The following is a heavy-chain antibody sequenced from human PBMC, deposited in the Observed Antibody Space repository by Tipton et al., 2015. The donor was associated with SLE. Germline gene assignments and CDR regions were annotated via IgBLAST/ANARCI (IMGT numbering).Heavy chain of an antibody. D-gene: IGHD3-22*01. CDR3: ARQYSTGYPDS. CDR2: VSDSGSA. CDR1: GGSISSYY. Sequence: TLSLTCTVSGGSISSYYWSWIRQPPGKGLEWIGDVSDSGSANYNPSLKSRVSISADTSKKQISLRLTSVTAADTAVYFCARQYSTGYPDSWGQGTRVTVSS. V-gene: IGHV4-59*01. J-gene: IGHJ4*02.